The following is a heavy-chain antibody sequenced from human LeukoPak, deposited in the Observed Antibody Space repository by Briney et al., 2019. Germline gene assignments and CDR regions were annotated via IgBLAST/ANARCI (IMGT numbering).Heavy chain of an antibody. V-gene: IGHV5-51*01. CDR2: IYPVDSDT. CDR1: GYSFTSRW. Sequence: GESLKISCKGSGYSFTSRWIGWVRQMPGEGLEWMGIIYPVDSDTRYSPSFQGQVTISVDKSINTAYLQWSSLKASDTAMYYCARGYYFDSSSYSHIDYWGQGTLVTVSS. D-gene: IGHD3-22*01. CDR3: ARGYYFDSSSYSHIDY. J-gene: IGHJ4*02.